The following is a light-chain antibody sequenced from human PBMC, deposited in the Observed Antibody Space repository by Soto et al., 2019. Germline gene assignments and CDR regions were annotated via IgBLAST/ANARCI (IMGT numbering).Light chain of an antibody. CDR1: SSDVGGYNY. CDR2: DVN. V-gene: IGLV2-14*01. J-gene: IGLJ1*01. Sequence: SALTQPASVSGSPGQSITISCTGTSSDVGGYNYVSWYQQLPGKAPKLMIYDVNNRPSGVSNRFSGSKSGNTASLTISGLQAEDEADYYCSSYTGSSTFVFGTGTKLTVL. CDR3: SSYTGSSTFV.